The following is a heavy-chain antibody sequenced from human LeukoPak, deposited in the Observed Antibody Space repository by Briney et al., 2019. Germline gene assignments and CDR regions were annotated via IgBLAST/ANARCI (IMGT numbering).Heavy chain of an antibody. D-gene: IGHD3-22*01. J-gene: IGHJ6*02. CDR2: ISYDGSNK. CDR3: ARDSHYYDSSGYHPYYYYGMDV. V-gene: IGHV3-30-3*01. CDR1: GFTFSSYA. Sequence: GGSLRLSCAASGFTFSSYAMHWVRQAPGKGLEWVAVISYDGSNKYYADSVKGRFTISRDNSKNTLYLQMNSLRAEDTAVYYCARDSHYYDSSGYHPYYYYGMDVWGQGTTVTVSS.